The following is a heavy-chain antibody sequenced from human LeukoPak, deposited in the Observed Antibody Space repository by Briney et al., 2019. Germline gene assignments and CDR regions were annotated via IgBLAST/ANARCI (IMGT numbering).Heavy chain of an antibody. CDR3: AKRGVVIRVILVGFHKEAYYFDS. CDR1: GITLSNYG. V-gene: IGHV3-23*01. CDR2: ISGSGGGT. J-gene: IGHJ4*02. Sequence: GGSLRLSCAVSGITLSNYGMSWVRQAPGKGLEWVAGISGSGGGTYYADSVKGRFTISRDNPKNTLYLQMNSLRAEDTAVYFCAKRGVVIRVILVGFHKEAYYFDSWGQGALVTFSS. D-gene: IGHD3-22*01.